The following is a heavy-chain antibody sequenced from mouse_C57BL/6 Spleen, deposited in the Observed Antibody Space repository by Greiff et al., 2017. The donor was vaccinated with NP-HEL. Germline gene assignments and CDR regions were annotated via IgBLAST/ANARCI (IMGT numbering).Heavy chain of an antibody. Sequence: EVQGVESGGDLVKPGGSLKLSCAASGFTFSSYGMSWVRQTPDKRLEWVATISSGGSYTYYPDSVKGRFTISRDNAKNTLYLQMSSLKSEDTAMYYCARQEGSSLWYFDVWGTGTTVTVSS. V-gene: IGHV5-6*01. CDR2: ISSGGSYT. CDR1: GFTFSSYG. CDR3: ARQEGSSLWYFDV. J-gene: IGHJ1*03. D-gene: IGHD1-1*01.